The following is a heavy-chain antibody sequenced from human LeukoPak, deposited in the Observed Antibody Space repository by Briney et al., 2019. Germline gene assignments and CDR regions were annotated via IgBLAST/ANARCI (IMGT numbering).Heavy chain of an antibody. CDR1: GGSISSYY. V-gene: IGHV4-59*12. Sequence: SETLSLTCTVSGGSISSYYWSWIRQPPGKGLEWIGYIYYSGSTNYNPSLKSRVTISVDTSKNQFSLKLSSVTAADTAVYYCARFDSSGGGFDYWGQGTLVTVSS. D-gene: IGHD3-22*01. CDR3: ARFDSSGGGFDY. CDR2: IYYSGST. J-gene: IGHJ4*02.